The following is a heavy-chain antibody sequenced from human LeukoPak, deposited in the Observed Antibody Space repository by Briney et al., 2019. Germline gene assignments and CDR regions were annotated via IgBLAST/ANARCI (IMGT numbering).Heavy chain of an antibody. V-gene: IGHV4-39*07. CDR2: IYYSGST. J-gene: IGHJ5*02. CDR3: ARVRDIMGATPNWVDP. CDR1: GGSISSSSYY. Sequence: SETLSLTCTVSGGSISSSSYYWGWIRQPPGKGLEWIGSIYYSGSTYYNPSLKSRVTISVDTSKNQFSLNLRSVTAADTAMYYCARVRDIMGATPNWVDPWGQGTLVTVSS. D-gene: IGHD1-26*01.